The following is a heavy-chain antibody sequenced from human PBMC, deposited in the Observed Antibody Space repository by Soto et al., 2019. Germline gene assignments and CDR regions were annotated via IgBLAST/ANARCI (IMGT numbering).Heavy chain of an antibody. D-gene: IGHD2-15*01. V-gene: IGHV4-31*03. Sequence: SETLSLTCTVSGGSISSGGYYWSWIRQHPGKGLEWIGYIYYSGSTYYNPSLKSRVTISVDTSKNQFSLKLSSVTAADTAVYYCARVSNAYCSGGSCYSGIYYYYYYMDVWGKGTTVTAP. CDR3: ARVSNAYCSGGSCYSGIYYYYYYMDV. J-gene: IGHJ6*03. CDR2: IYYSGST. CDR1: GGSISSGGYY.